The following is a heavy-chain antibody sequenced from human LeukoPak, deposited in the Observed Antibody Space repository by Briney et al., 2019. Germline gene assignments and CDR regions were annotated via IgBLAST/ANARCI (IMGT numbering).Heavy chain of an antibody. CDR3: ARTDCSSTSCYLVH. Sequence: GGSLRLSCAASGFTVSSNYMSWVRPAPGKGLEWDSVIDSGGSTYYADSVKGRFTISRDNSKNTLYLQMNSLRAEDTAVYYCARTDCSSTSCYLVHWGQGTLVTVSS. J-gene: IGHJ4*02. CDR2: IDSGGST. V-gene: IGHV3-53*01. D-gene: IGHD2-2*01. CDR1: GFTVSSNY.